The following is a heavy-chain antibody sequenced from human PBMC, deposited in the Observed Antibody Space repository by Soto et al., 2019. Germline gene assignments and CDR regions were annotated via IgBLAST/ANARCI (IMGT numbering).Heavy chain of an antibody. CDR1: GGSISSSSYY. J-gene: IGHJ4*02. CDR2: IYYSGST. D-gene: IGHD4-17*01. CDR3: ASEMTTVTTSPFDY. Sequence: QLQLQESGPGLVKPSETLSLTCTVSGGSISSSSYYWGWIRQPPGKGLEWIGSIYYSGSTYYNPSLKSRVTISVDTSKNQFSLKLSYVTAADTAVYYCASEMTTVTTSPFDYWGQGTLVTVSS. V-gene: IGHV4-39*01.